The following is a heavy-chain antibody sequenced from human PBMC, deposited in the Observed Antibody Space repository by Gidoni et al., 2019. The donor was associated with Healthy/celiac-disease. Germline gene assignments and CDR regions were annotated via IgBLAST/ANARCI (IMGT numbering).Heavy chain of an antibody. V-gene: IGHV3-30*18. CDR3: AKDPGGVPAAISDLGY. Sequence: QVQLVESGGGVVQPGRSLRLSCAASGFTFSSYGMHWVRQAPGKGLEWVAVISYDGSNKYYADSVKGRFTISRDNSKNTLYLQMNSLRAEDTAVYYCAKDPGGVPAAISDLGYWGQGTLVTVSS. D-gene: IGHD2-2*01. J-gene: IGHJ4*02. CDR2: ISYDGSNK. CDR1: GFTFSSYG.